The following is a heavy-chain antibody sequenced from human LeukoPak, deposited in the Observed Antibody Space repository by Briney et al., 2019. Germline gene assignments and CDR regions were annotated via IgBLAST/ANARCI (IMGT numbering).Heavy chain of an antibody. J-gene: IGHJ1*01. CDR1: GFSLSRNG. CDR3: AKDWGQLPASISGH. CDR2: ILSDGSYE. Sequence: GGSLRLSCATSGFSLSRNGMHWVRQAPGQGLEWVAFILSDGSYEYYADSVKGRFTISRDTSRNTLFLQMNSLRTEDTAVYYCAKDWGQLPASISGHWGQGTRVTVSS. D-gene: IGHD2-2*01. V-gene: IGHV3-30*02.